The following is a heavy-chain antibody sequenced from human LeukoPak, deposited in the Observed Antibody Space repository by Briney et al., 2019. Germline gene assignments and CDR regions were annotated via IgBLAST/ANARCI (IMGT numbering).Heavy chain of an antibody. CDR1: GVSISNYY. J-gene: IGHJ4*02. Sequence: KPSETLSLTCTVSGVSISNYYWSWIRQPAGKGLEWIGRIYTSGSTSYNPSLNSRVTMSVDTSKNQFSLKLSSVTAADTAVYYCARDRFDGSGYGYFDYWGQGTLVTVSS. CDR2: IYTSGST. CDR3: ARDRFDGSGYGYFDY. D-gene: IGHD3-22*01. V-gene: IGHV4-4*07.